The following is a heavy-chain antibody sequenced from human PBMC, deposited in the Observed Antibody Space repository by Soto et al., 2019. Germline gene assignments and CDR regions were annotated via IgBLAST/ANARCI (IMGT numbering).Heavy chain of an antibody. Sequence: QVQLVQSGAEVKKPGSSVKVSCKASGGTFSSYAISWVRQAPGQGLEWMGGTIPISETTNYAQKFQGRVTSTADESKSTAYMELSSLRSEDTAVYYCARSQGSSTSLEIYYYYYYGMDVWGQGTTVTVSS. V-gene: IGHV1-69*01. D-gene: IGHD2-2*01. CDR3: ARSQGSSTSLEIYYYYYYGMDV. CDR1: GGTFSSYA. J-gene: IGHJ6*02. CDR2: TIPISETT.